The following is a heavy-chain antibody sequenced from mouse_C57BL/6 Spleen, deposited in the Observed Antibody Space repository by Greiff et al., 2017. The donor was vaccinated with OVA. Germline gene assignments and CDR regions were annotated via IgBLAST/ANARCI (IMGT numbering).Heavy chain of an antibody. CDR2: INPNNGGT. CDR1: GYTFTDYY. D-gene: IGHD1-1*01. V-gene: IGHV1-26*01. J-gene: IGHJ4*01. Sequence: VQLQQSGPELVKPGASVKISCKASGYTFTDYYMNWVKQSHGQSLEWIGDINPNNGGTSYNQKFKGKATLTVDKSSSTAYMELRSLTSEDSAVYYCGGGSRYYYAMDYWGQGTSVTVSS. CDR3: GGGSRYYYAMDY.